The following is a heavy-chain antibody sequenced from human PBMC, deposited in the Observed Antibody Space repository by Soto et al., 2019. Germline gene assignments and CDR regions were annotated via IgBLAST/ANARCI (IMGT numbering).Heavy chain of an antibody. J-gene: IGHJ5*02. CDR1: GGSISNNNYC. D-gene: IGHD6-13*01. V-gene: IGHV4-39*01. CDR3: ARKSLEAAGNWFDP. Sequence: SETLSLTCTVSGGSISNNNYCWGWIRQPPGQGLQWIGSIYYSGSTYYNPSLKSRVTISVDTSRDQFSLKLSSVTAADTAVYYCARKSLEAAGNWFDPWGQGTLVTVSS. CDR2: IYYSGST.